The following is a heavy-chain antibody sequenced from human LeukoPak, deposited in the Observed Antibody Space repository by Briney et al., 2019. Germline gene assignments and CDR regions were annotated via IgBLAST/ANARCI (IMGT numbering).Heavy chain of an antibody. V-gene: IGHV3-33*01. CDR3: ARDEGYSSSPNFDY. Sequence: GGSLRLSCTTSGFTFTNYGINWVRQAPGKGLEWVAAIWYDGSKTSYTDSVKGRFTVSRDISKNTVYLQMNGLKAEDTAVYYCARDEGYSSSPNFDYWGQGTLVTVSS. CDR2: IWYDGSKT. CDR1: GFTFTNYG. D-gene: IGHD6-6*01. J-gene: IGHJ4*02.